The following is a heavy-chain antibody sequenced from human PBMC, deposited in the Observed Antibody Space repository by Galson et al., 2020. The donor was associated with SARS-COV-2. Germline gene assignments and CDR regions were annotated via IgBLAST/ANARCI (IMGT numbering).Heavy chain of an antibody. D-gene: IGHD6-13*01. V-gene: IGHV1-8*01. Sequence: ASVTVSCQASGYTLTDYDINWVRQATGQGLEWMGWMNPNSGNTGSAQKFQGRVTMTRDTSISTAYMELSSLRSEDTAVYYCATYSGSSMRGVDPWGQGTLVTVSS. CDR1: GYTLTDYD. J-gene: IGHJ5*02. CDR3: ATYSGSSMRGVDP. CDR2: MNPNSGNT.